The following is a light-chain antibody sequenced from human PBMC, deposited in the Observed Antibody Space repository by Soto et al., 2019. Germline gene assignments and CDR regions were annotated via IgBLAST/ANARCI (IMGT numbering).Light chain of an antibody. J-gene: IGKJ5*01. V-gene: IGKV3-11*01. CDR1: QSVSSY. CDR3: QQRSNWPPIT. Sequence: ENVLTQSPGTLSLSPGERATLSCRASQSVSSYLAWYQQKPGQAPRLLIYDASNRATGIPARFSGSGSGTDFTLTISRLEPEDFAVYYCQQRSNWPPITFGQGTRLEIK. CDR2: DAS.